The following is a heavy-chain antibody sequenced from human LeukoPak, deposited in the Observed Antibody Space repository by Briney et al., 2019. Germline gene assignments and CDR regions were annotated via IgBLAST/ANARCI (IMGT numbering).Heavy chain of an antibody. Sequence: PSETLSLTCTVSGGSISSYYWSWIRQPAGKGLEWIGRTYTSGSTNYNPSLKSRVTMSVDTSKNQFSLKLSSVTAADTAVYYCAREIVVVPAAQYNWFDPWGQGTLVTVSS. V-gene: IGHV4-4*07. CDR2: TYTSGST. CDR1: GGSISSYY. CDR3: AREIVVVPAAQYNWFDP. D-gene: IGHD2-2*01. J-gene: IGHJ5*02.